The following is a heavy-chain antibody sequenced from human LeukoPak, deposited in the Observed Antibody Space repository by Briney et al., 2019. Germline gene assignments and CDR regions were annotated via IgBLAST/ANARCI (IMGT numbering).Heavy chain of an antibody. Sequence: GGSLRLSCAASGFTFSRYAIHWVRQAPGKGLEWVAFISYDGSNKYYADSVKGRFTISRDNSKNTLYLQMGSLRAEDTAVYYCARDSPRSGSYYFDYWGQGTLVIVSS. CDR1: GFTFSRYA. J-gene: IGHJ4*02. CDR2: ISYDGSNK. CDR3: ARDSPRSGSYYFDY. D-gene: IGHD3-10*01. V-gene: IGHV3-30-3*01.